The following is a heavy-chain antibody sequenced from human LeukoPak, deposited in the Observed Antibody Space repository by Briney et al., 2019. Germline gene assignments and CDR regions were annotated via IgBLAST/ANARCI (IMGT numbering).Heavy chain of an antibody. Sequence: ASVKVSRKASGYTFTSYAMHWVRQAPGQGLEWMGWINTNSGNPTYAQGFTGRFVFSLDTSVSTAYLQISGLKAGDTAVYYCARDGGSDYYYHDYWGQGTLVTVSS. D-gene: IGHD3-22*01. V-gene: IGHV7-4-1*02. CDR2: INTNSGNP. CDR3: ARDGGSDYYYHDY. J-gene: IGHJ4*02. CDR1: GYTFTSYA.